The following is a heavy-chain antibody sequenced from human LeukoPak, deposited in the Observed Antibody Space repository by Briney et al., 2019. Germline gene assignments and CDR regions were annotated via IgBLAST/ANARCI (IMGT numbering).Heavy chain of an antibody. Sequence: PGGSLRLSCAASGFTFSSYSMNWVRQAPGKGLEWVSYISSSSSTIYYADSVKGRFTISRDNAKNSLYLQMNGLRDEDTAVYYCARSRYSGSYELDYWGQGTLVTVSS. CDR1: GFTFSSYS. CDR2: ISSSSSTI. V-gene: IGHV3-48*02. D-gene: IGHD1-26*01. CDR3: ARSRYSGSYELDY. J-gene: IGHJ4*02.